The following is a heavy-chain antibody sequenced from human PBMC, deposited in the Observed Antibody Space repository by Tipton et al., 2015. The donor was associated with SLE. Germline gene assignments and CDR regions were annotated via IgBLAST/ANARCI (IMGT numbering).Heavy chain of an antibody. Sequence: QSGAEVKKPGASVKVSCKASGYTFTSYAMHWVRQDPGQRLEWMGWINAGNGNTKYSQKFQGRVTITRDTSTSTAYMELRSLRSDDTAVYYCARESGFLEGAVDAFDIWGQGTMVTVSS. CDR3: ARESGFLEGAVDAFDI. V-gene: IGHV1-3*01. J-gene: IGHJ3*02. D-gene: IGHD3-3*01. CDR2: INAGNGNT. CDR1: GYTFTSYA.